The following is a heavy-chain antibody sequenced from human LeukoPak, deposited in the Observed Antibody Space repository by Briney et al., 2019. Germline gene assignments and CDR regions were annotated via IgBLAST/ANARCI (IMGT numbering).Heavy chain of an antibody. D-gene: IGHD5-12*01. CDR3: ARGDDSGYDEGGFDY. CDR2: IYYSGST. J-gene: IGHJ4*02. CDR1: GFTFSSYA. V-gene: IGHV4-59*01. Sequence: GSLRLSCAASGFTFSSYAMSWVRQAPGKGLEWIGFIYYSGSTNYNPSLKSRVTISVDTSKNQFSLKLSSVTAADTAVYYCARGDDSGYDEGGFDYWGQGTLVTVSS.